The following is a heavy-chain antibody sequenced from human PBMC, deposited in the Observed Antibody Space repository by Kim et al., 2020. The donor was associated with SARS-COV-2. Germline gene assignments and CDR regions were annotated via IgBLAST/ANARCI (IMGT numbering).Heavy chain of an antibody. CDR2: INHSGST. CDR1: GGSFSGYY. Sequence: SETLSLTCAVYGGSFSGYYWSWIRQPPGKGLEWIGEINHSGSTNYNPSLKSRVTISVDTSKNQFSLKLSSVTAADTAVYYCAREALTGTTWYFDLLGRGT. V-gene: IGHV4-34*01. CDR3: AREALTGTTWYFDL. D-gene: IGHD1-7*01. J-gene: IGHJ2*01.